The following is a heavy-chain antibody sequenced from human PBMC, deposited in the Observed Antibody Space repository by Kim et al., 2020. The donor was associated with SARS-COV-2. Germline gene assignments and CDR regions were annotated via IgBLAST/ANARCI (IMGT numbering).Heavy chain of an antibody. V-gene: IGHV3-9*01. D-gene: IGHD6-13*01. J-gene: IGHJ4*02. CDR3: AKDRVGGSSWQSGWDY. CDR1: GFSFNDYA. Sequence: GGSLRLSCAASGFSFNDYAMHWVRQAPGKGPEWVSGVICNGAAMGYEDSVEGRFTIARDTAKSSLYLQMDSLRTEDTAVYYCAKDRVGGSSWQSGWDYWGEGTLVTVAS. CDR2: VICNGAAM.